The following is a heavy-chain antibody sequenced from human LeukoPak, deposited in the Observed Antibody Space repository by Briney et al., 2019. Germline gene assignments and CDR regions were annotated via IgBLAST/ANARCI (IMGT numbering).Heavy chain of an antibody. CDR3: ARAPYDASGQWDY. CDR1: GFTFSSYA. D-gene: IGHD3-22*01. J-gene: IGHJ4*02. V-gene: IGHV3-30-3*01. CDR2: ISYDGNNA. Sequence: GGSLRLSRAASGFTFSSYALHWDRQAPGKGLEWVAVISYDGNNAFYAESVKGRFTISRENSKNTLYVQMNSLRDEDTAMYYCARAPYDASGQWDYWGQGTLVTVSS.